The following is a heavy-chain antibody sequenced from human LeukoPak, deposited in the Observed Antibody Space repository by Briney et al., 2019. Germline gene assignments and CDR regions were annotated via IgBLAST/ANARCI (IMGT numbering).Heavy chain of an antibody. D-gene: IGHD1-1*01. V-gene: IGHV1-18*01. CDR2: ISAYNGNT. CDR1: GYTFTSYG. Sequence: GASVKVSCKASGYTFTSYGISWVRQAPGQGLEWMGWISAYNGNTNYAQKLQGRVTMTTDTSTSTAYMELRSLRSDDTAVYYCARDRDWNDDGGSDYWGQGTLVTVSS. CDR3: ARDRDWNDDGGSDY. J-gene: IGHJ4*02.